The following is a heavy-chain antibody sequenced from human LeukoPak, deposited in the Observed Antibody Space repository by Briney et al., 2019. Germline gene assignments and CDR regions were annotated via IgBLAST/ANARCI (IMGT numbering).Heavy chain of an antibody. CDR3: ARLYSSSSGQTFDY. CDR1: GGSFSGYY. D-gene: IGHD6-6*01. CDR2: INHSGST. J-gene: IGHJ4*02. V-gene: IGHV4-34*01. Sequence: PSETLSLTCAVYGGSFSGYYWSWIRQPPGKGLEWIGEINHSGSTNYNPSLKSRVTISVDTSKSQFSLKPSSVTAADTAVYYCARLYSSSSGQTFDYWGQGTLVTVSS.